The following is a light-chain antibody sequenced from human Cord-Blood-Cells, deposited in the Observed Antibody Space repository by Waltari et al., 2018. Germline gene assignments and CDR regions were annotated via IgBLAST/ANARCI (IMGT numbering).Light chain of an antibody. Sequence: QSALTQPASVSGSPGQSITIPCTGTSSDVGGYNYLSWYQQPPGKAPKLMIYDVSKRPSGVSNRFSGSKSGNTASLTISGLQAEDEADYYCSSYTSSSGVFGGGTKLTVL. V-gene: IGLV2-14*01. CDR3: SSYTSSSGV. CDR2: DVS. J-gene: IGLJ3*02. CDR1: SSDVGGYNY.